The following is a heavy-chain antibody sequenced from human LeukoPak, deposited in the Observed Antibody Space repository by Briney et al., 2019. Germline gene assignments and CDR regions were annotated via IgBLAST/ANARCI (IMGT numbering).Heavy chain of an antibody. CDR1: GGSISSTNSF. V-gene: IGHV4-39*02. J-gene: IGHJ5*02. Sequence: PSETLSLTCTLSGGSISSTNSFWGWIRQPPGKGLEWIVSVYFSGSTYYSSSLRSRVTLSVDTSKNQFSLKLSSVTAADTAVYFCAREAYCSGGSCFPNWFDPWGQGSLVTVSS. CDR3: AREAYCSGGSCFPNWFDP. CDR2: VYFSGST. D-gene: IGHD2-15*01.